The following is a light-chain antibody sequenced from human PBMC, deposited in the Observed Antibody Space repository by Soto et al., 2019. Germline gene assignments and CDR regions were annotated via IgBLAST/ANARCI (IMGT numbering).Light chain of an antibody. Sequence: EIVLTESPATLSLSPGERATLSCRASESVSNYLAWYQQKPGQAPRLLNYDTSIRASGIPARFSGSGSGTDFTLTISSLDPEDFAVYYCQQRSNRPLTFGQGTRLQIK. CDR1: ESVSNY. V-gene: IGKV3-11*01. J-gene: IGKJ5*01. CDR3: QQRSNRPLT. CDR2: DTS.